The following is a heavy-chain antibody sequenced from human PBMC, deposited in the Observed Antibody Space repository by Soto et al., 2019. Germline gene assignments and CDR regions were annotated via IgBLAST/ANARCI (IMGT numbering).Heavy chain of an antibody. J-gene: IGHJ4*02. Sequence: SETLSLTCTVSGGSISSYYWSWIRQPPGKGLEWIGYIYYSGSTNYNPSLRSRVTISVDTSKNQFSLKLSSVTAADTAVYYCARDSVSGYYVDYWGQGTLVTVSS. CDR1: GGSISSYY. CDR2: IYYSGST. D-gene: IGHD3-22*01. CDR3: ARDSVSGYYVDY. V-gene: IGHV4-59*01.